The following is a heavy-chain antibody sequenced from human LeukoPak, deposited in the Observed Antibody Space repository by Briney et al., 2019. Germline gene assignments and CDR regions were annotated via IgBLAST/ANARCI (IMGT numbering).Heavy chain of an antibody. CDR1: GYTFTDYY. V-gene: IGHV1-2*04. Sequence: APVKVSCKASGYTFTDYYMHWVRQAPGQGLEWMGCINLYSGGAHYAQKFQDWLSMTRDTSINTAYMELSSLRSDDTAVYYCARDILGRSNGGSNYFGMEVWGQGTTVTVSS. J-gene: IGHJ6*02. D-gene: IGHD2-15*01. CDR3: ARDILGRSNGGSNYFGMEV. CDR2: INLYSGGA.